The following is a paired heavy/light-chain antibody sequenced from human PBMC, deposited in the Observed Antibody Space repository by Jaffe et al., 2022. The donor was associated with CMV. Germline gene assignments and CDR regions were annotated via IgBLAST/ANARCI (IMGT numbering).Heavy chain of an antibody. J-gene: IGHJ5*02. V-gene: IGHV2-5*01. CDR3: AQTSVIAGGNWFGP. D-gene: IGHD3-22*01. CDR2: IYWNDAK. CDR1: GFSLTTNDVG. Sequence: QITLKESGPTLVKPTQTLTLTCIFSGFSLTTNDVGVGWVRQPPGKALEWLALIYWNDAKRYSPSLKRRLTISKDTSNNQVVLTMTNMDPVDTGTYYCAQTSVIAGGNWFGPWGQGTLVTVSS.
Light chain of an antibody. CDR1: STNIGAPYD. CDR2: GNT. CDR3: QSYDNGLSAWV. Sequence: QSVLTQPPSVSGAPGQRATISCTGSSTNIGAPYDVHWYQQLPGTAPKLLIHGNTNRPSGVPDRFSGSKSGTSASLAINGLQTEDEADYYCQSYDNGLSAWVFGGGTKLTVL. J-gene: IGLJ3*02. V-gene: IGLV1-40*01.